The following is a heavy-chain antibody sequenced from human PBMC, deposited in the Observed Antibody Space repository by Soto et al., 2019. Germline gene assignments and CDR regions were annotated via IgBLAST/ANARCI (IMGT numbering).Heavy chain of an antibody. J-gene: IGHJ6*02. CDR2: ISSSSSTI. CDR3: ARDRPYYYGSGSYYNRYYGMDV. Sequence: GGSLSLSCAASGFTFSSYSMNWVRQAPGKGLEWVSYISSSSSTIYYADYVKGRFTISRDNAKNSQYLQMNSLRAEDTAVYYCARDRPYYYGSGSYYNRYYGMDVWGQGTTVTVSS. CDR1: GFTFSSYS. V-gene: IGHV3-48*01. D-gene: IGHD3-10*01.